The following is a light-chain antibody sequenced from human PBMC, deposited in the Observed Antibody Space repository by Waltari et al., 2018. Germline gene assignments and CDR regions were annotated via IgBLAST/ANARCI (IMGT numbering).Light chain of an antibody. CDR1: QDISNY. V-gene: IGKV1-33*01. CDR2: DAS. Sequence: DIQMTQSPSSLSASVGDRVTITFQASQDISNYLNWYQQKPGKAPKLLIYDASNLETGVPSRFSGSGSGTDFTFTISSLQPEDIATYYCQQYDNLALFTFGPGTKVDIK. CDR3: QQYDNLALFT. J-gene: IGKJ3*01.